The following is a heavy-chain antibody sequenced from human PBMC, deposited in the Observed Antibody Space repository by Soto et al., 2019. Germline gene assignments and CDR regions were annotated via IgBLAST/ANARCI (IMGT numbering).Heavy chain of an antibody. CDR3: ARDRSLDLWSGSWFDP. J-gene: IGHJ5*02. V-gene: IGHV4-59*11. D-gene: IGHD3-3*01. CDR2: IYNGGRT. Sequence: PSETLSLTCTVSGGSISDHYYMWIRQSPGKGLEYIGYIYNGGRTDYNPSLKSRVIISVDTSKNQFSLKLTSVTAADTAVYYCARDRSLDLWSGSWFDPWGQGTLVTVS. CDR1: GGSISDHY.